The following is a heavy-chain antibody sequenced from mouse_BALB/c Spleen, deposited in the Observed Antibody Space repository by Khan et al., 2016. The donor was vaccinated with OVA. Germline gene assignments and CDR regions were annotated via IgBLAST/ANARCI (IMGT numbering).Heavy chain of an antibody. J-gene: IGHJ3*01. D-gene: IGHD1-1*01. CDR1: GFTFSTYG. Sequence: EVQLVESGGDFVRPGGSLKLSCAASGFTFSTYGMSWVRQTPDKSLEWVATINTGGTYTYYPDTVKGRFTISRDNAKNTLYLQLSSLKSEDTAIYYCARLAYYYDCEVFACWGRGTLVTVSA. CDR3: ARLAYYYDCEVFAC. CDR2: INTGGTYT. V-gene: IGHV5-6*01.